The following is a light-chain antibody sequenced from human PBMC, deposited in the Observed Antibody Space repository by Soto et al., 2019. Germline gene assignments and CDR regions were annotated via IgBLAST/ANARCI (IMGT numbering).Light chain of an antibody. CDR3: QQYNSYSWT. CDR1: QSISSW. V-gene: IGKV1-5*01. J-gene: IGKJ1*01. Sequence: DIQMTQSPSTLSASVGDRVTITCRASQSISSWLAWYQQKPGKAPKLLIYDASSLESGVPSRFSGSGSGTDFTLTISSLQPDDFATYYCQQYNSYSWTFGQGTKVDIK. CDR2: DAS.